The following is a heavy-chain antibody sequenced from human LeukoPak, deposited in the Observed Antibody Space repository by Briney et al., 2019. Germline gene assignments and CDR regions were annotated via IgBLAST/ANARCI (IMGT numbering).Heavy chain of an antibody. Sequence: ASVKVSCKASGYTFTSYYMHWVRQAPGQGLEWMGIINPSGGSTSYAQKFQGRVTMTRDTSTSTAYMELRSLRSDDTAVYYCARDWYDSLSEVVFDYWGQGTLVTVSS. CDR1: GYTFTSYY. D-gene: IGHD3-22*01. CDR3: ARDWYDSLSEVVFDY. J-gene: IGHJ4*02. CDR2: INPSGGST. V-gene: IGHV1-46*01.